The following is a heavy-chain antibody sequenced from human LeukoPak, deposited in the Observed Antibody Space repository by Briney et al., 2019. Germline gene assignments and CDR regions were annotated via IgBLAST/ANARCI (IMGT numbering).Heavy chain of an antibody. Sequence: GGSLRLSCAASGFTFSSYGMHWVRQAPGKGLEWVAVISYDGSNKYYADSVKGRFTISRDNSKNTLYLQMNSLRAEDTAVYYCARVLTEFLLDAFDIWGQGTMVTVSS. D-gene: IGHD1-14*01. CDR2: ISYDGSNK. V-gene: IGHV3-30*03. J-gene: IGHJ3*02. CDR3: ARVLTEFLLDAFDI. CDR1: GFTFSSYG.